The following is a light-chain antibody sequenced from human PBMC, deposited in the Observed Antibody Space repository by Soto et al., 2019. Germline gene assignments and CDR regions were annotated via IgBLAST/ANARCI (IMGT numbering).Light chain of an antibody. CDR1: NIGSKS. J-gene: IGLJ2*01. CDR3: QVWDSSSDHRVV. V-gene: IGLV3-21*04. CDR2: YDS. Sequence: SSELTQPPSVSVAPGKTARITCGGNNIGSKSVHWYQQKPGQAPVLVIYYDSDRPSGIPERFSGSNSGNTATLTISRVEAGDEADYYCQVWDSSSDHRVVFGGGTQLTVL.